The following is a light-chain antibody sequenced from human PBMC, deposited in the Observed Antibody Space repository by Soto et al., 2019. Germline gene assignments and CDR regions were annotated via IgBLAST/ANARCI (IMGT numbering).Light chain of an antibody. CDR3: CSYAGSYTFYV. CDR1: SSDVGGYNY. J-gene: IGLJ1*01. CDR2: DVT. V-gene: IGLV2-11*01. Sequence: QSVLTQPRSVSGSPGQSVTISCTGTSSDVGGYNYVSWYQQYPGIAPKLMIYDVTMRPSGVPDRFSGSKSGNTASLTISGLQAEDEADYYCCSYAGSYTFYVFGTGTKVTVL.